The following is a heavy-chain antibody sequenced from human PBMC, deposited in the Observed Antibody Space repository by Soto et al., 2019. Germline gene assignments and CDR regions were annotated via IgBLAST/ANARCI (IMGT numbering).Heavy chain of an antibody. J-gene: IGHJ6*02. CDR2: IIPIFGTA. D-gene: IGHD5-12*01. Sequence: SVKVSCKASGGTFSSYAISWVRQAPGQGLEWMGGIIPIFGTANYAQKFQGRVTITADESTSTAYMELSSLRSEDTAVYYCASLSNLLYSGYVDYYYYGMDVWGQGTTVTVYS. CDR1: GGTFSSYA. V-gene: IGHV1-69*13. CDR3: ASLSNLLYSGYVDYYYYGMDV.